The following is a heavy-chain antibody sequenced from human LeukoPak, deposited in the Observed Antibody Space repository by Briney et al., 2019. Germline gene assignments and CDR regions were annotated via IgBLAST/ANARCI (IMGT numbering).Heavy chain of an antibody. V-gene: IGHV3-53*01. D-gene: IGHD5-18*01. CDR3: ARRIQLWSLGYYYYYMDV. CDR2: IYSGGST. Sequence: GGSLRLSCAASGFTVSSNYMSWVRQAPGKGLEWVSVIYSGGSTYYADSVKGRFTISRDNTKSTLYIQMNSLRAEDTAVYYCARRIQLWSLGYYYYYMDVWGKGTTVTVSS. CDR1: GFTVSSNY. J-gene: IGHJ6*03.